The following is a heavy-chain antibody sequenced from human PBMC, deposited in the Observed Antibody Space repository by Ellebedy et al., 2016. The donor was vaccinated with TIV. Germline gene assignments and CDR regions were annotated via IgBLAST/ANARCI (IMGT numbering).Heavy chain of an antibody. Sequence: GESLKISCTASGFTFSYYWMHWVRQAPGKSLEWVSRIDSDGHTTRYADLVEGRFTISRDNAKNTLYLQMNSLRAEDTALYYCARDGDHHVDLDNWGQGTLVTVSS. CDR3: ARDGDHHVDLDN. V-gene: IGHV3-74*01. CDR1: GFTFSYYW. CDR2: IDSDGHTT. D-gene: IGHD5-12*01. J-gene: IGHJ4*02.